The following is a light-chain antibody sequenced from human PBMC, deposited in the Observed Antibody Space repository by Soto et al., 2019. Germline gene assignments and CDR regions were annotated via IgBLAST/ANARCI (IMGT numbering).Light chain of an antibody. CDR3: QQYNNWPRT. CDR2: GAS. V-gene: IGKV3-15*01. Sequence: EIVMTPSPATLSVSPGERATLSCRASQSVSSNLAWYQQKPGQAPRLLIYGASTRATGIPARCSGSGSGTEFTLTISSLQSEDFAVYYCQQYNNWPRTFGQGTKV. CDR1: QSVSSN. J-gene: IGKJ1*01.